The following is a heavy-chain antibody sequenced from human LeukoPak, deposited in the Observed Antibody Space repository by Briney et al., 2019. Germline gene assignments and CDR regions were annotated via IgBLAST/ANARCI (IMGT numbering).Heavy chain of an antibody. CDR2: LSYHGSDK. J-gene: IGHJ3*02. D-gene: IGHD6-6*01. Sequence: GRPLTLSRAASDFTFSNYAMHGVRQALGKGKEWVAVLSYHGSDKYYEESVKGRFTISRDNSKNTLYLQRSILRPADTAVYYCAREGDRSSSVSAFDIWGQGTMVTVSS. CDR1: DFTFSNYA. V-gene: IGHV3-30*15. CDR3: AREGDRSSSVSAFDI.